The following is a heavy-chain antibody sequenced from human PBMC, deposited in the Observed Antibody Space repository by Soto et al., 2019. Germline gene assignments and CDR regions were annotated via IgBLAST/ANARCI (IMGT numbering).Heavy chain of an antibody. Sequence: QVQLVQSGAEVKKPGSSVKVSCKASGGTFSTYTFCWVRQAPGQGLEWMGGILPIFGTTNYAQKFQDRVTITADESASRAYMELSSLRSDDTAVYYCARSVVRGVSSVFDIWGHGTMVTVSS. CDR3: ARSVVRGVSSVFDI. V-gene: IGHV1-69*01. J-gene: IGHJ3*02. CDR2: ILPIFGTT. D-gene: IGHD3-10*01. CDR1: GGTFSTYT.